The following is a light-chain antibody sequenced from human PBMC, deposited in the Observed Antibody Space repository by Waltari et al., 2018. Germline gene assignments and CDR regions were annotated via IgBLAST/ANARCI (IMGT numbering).Light chain of an antibody. J-gene: IGKJ4*01. Sequence: EIVLTQSQGTLSLSPGERATTSCRASQAVSTTSLNWYQQKPGQDPRLLIYGASSRATGIPDRFSGSGSGTDFTLTISRLEPEDFAVYYCQQYDSIVLTFGGGTRVEI. CDR3: QQYDSIVLT. V-gene: IGKV3-20*01. CDR2: GAS. CDR1: QAVSTTS.